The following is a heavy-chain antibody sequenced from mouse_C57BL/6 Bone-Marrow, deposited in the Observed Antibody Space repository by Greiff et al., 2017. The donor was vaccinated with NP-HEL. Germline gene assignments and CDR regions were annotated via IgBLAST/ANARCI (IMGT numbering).Heavy chain of an antibody. CDR3: ARYPLRYFDV. V-gene: IGHV1-85*01. J-gene: IGHJ1*03. D-gene: IGHD2-1*01. CDR2: IYPGDGST. Sequence: QVHVKQSGPELVKPGASVKLSCKASGYTFTSYDINWVKQRPGQGLEWIGWIYPGDGSTKYNEKFKGKATLTVDTSSSTAYMELHSLTSEDSAVYFCARYPLRYFDVWGTGTTVTVSS. CDR1: GYTFTSYD.